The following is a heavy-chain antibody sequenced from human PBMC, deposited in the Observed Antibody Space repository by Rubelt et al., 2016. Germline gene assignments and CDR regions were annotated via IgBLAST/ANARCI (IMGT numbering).Heavy chain of an antibody. Sequence: RAQGLEWMGWINAGNGNTKYSQKFQGRVTITRDTSASTAYMELSSLRSEDTAVYYCARERNYYDSSGYYSDWGQGTLVTVSS. V-gene: IGHV1-3*01. D-gene: IGHD3-22*01. CDR2: INAGNGNT. CDR3: ARERNYYDSSGYYSD. J-gene: IGHJ4*02.